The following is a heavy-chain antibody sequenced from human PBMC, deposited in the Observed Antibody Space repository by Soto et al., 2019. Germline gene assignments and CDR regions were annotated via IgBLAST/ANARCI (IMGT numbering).Heavy chain of an antibody. V-gene: IGHV3-23*01. D-gene: IGHD3-9*01. Sequence: GGSLRLSCAGSGFTPTTTPLSWVRQPPGKGPEWVTTISGTASRTYYVDSVKGRFFISRDNSKNTVTLQMNNLTVDDTAVYYCATSFRYFDNWGQGTRVTVSS. CDR3: ATSFRYFDN. CDR2: ISGTASRT. J-gene: IGHJ4*02. CDR1: GFTPTTTP.